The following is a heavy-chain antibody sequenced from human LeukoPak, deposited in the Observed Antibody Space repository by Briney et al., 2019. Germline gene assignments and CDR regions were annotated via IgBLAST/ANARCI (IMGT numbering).Heavy chain of an antibody. CDR2: ITASGTAM. Sequence: GGSLRLSCAASGFTFSSYSLNWVRQAPGKGLEWVSHITASGTAMFYADSVKGRFTISRDNAKNSLYLQMNSLRDEDTAVYYCASSGSYRFDYWGQGTLVTVSS. D-gene: IGHD1-26*01. J-gene: IGHJ4*02. CDR1: GFTFSSYS. CDR3: ASSGSYRFDY. V-gene: IGHV3-48*02.